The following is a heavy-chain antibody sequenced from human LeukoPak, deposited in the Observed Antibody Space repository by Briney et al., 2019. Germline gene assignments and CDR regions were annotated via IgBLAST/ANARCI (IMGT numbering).Heavy chain of an antibody. CDR3: ASLWFGELLYPFDY. CDR1: GFTFSSSW. D-gene: IGHD3-10*01. J-gene: IGHJ4*02. Sequence: GGSLRPSFAASGFTFSSSWMSWVAQAPGKGREGLANINQDGSEKYYVDSVKGRFTISRDNPKHSLYLQMNSLRAEGTAVYYCASLWFGELLYPFDYWGQGTLVTVSS. V-gene: IGHV3-7*01. CDR2: INQDGSEK.